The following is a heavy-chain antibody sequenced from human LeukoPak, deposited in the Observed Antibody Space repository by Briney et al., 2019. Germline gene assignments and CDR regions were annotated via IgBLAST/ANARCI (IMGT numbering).Heavy chain of an antibody. CDR3: AGRQDRDWFDS. V-gene: IGHV3-7*01. CDR2: IKPDGREK. D-gene: IGHD6-6*01. CDR1: GFTFSRYW. J-gene: IGHJ5*01. Sequence: SGGSLRLSCAASGFTFSRYWMTWVRQAPGRGLEWVANIKPDGREKFYADSVKGRFTNSRDNAKNSLYLQMNSLTAGDTAVYYCAGRQDRDWFDSWGQGTLVTVSS.